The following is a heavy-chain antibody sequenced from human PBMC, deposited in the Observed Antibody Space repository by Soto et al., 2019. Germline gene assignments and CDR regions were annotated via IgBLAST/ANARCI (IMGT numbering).Heavy chain of an antibody. D-gene: IGHD2-15*01. CDR3: ASASLEEFYCSGGSCYSGTFDY. V-gene: IGHV4-31*03. J-gene: IGHJ4*02. Sequence: PSETLSLTCTVSGGSISSGGYYWSWIRQHPGKGLEWIGYIYYSGSTYYNPSLKSRVTISVDTSKNQFSLKLSSVTAADTAVYYCASASLEEFYCSGGSCYSGTFDYWGQGTLVTVSS. CDR1: GGSISSGGYY. CDR2: IYYSGST.